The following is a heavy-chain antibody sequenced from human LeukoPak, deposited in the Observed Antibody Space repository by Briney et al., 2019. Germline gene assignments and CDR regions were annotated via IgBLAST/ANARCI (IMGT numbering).Heavy chain of an antibody. CDR3: ARPMWVYDSSGYYPTPGAFDI. CDR1: GYSFTSYW. D-gene: IGHD3-22*01. Sequence: GESLKISCKGSGYSFTSYWIGWVRQMPGKGLEWMGIIYPGDSDTRYSPSFQGQVTISADKSISTAYLQWSSLKASDTAMYYCARPMWVYDSSGYYPTPGAFDIWGQGTMVTVSS. J-gene: IGHJ3*02. V-gene: IGHV5-51*01. CDR2: IYPGDSDT.